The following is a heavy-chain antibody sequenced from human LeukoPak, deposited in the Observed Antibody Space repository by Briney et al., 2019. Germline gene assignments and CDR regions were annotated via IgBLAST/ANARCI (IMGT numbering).Heavy chain of an antibody. Sequence: ASVKVSCKASGYTFTSYGINWVRQAPGQGLEWMGWISAYNGNTNYAQKLQGRVTMTTDTSTNTPYMELRSLRSGDTAVYYCASGGRYCSGSNCYSFDYWGQGTLVTVSS. V-gene: IGHV1-18*01. CDR3: ASGGRYCSGSNCYSFDY. J-gene: IGHJ4*02. D-gene: IGHD2-15*01. CDR2: ISAYNGNT. CDR1: GYTFTSYG.